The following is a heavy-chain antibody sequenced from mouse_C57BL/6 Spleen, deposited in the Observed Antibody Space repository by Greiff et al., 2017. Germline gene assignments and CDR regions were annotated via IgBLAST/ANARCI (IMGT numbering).Heavy chain of an antibody. CDR1: GYAFSSYW. D-gene: IGHD2-1*01. CDR2: IYPGDGDT. CDR3: AREEDGNFPFDY. V-gene: IGHV1-80*01. J-gene: IGHJ2*01. Sequence: QVQLKESGAELVKPGASVKISCKASGYAFSSYWMNWVKQRPGKGLEWIGQIYPGDGDTNYNGKFKGKATLTADKSSSTAYMQLSSLTSEDSAVYFCAREEDGNFPFDYWGQGTTLTVSS.